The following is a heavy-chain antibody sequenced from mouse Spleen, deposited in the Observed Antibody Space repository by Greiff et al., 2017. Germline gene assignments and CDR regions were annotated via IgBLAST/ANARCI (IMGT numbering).Heavy chain of an antibody. D-gene: IGHD2-1*01. CDR1: GFTFSSYT. Sequence: DVMLVESGGGLVKPGGSLKLSCAASGFTFSSYTMSWVRQTPAKRLEWVATISSGGGNTYYPDSVKGRFTISRDNARNTLYLQMSSLRSEDTAMYYCARLYGNRFAYWGQGTLVTVSA. J-gene: IGHJ3*01. CDR2: ISSGGGNT. V-gene: IGHV5-9*01. CDR3: ARLYGNRFAY.